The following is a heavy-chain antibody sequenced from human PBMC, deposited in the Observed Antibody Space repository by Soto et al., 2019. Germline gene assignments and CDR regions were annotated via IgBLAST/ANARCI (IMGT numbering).Heavy chain of an antibody. V-gene: IGHV3-21*03. CDR3: ARGLWFGESAANPLDNCFDP. J-gene: IGHJ5*02. CDR1: GFTFSSYI. Sequence: PGGSLRITCVSSGFTFSSYIMNWVREAPGNGLDFVSSISSSSSYIYYADSVKGRFTISRDNAKNSLYLQMNSLRAEDTAVYYCARGLWFGESAANPLDNCFDPWGQGTLVTVSS. D-gene: IGHD3-10*01. CDR2: ISSSSSYI.